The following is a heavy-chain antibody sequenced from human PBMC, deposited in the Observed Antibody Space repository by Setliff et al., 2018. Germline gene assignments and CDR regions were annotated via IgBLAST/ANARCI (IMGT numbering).Heavy chain of an antibody. CDR3: ARDDLTGGGDC. J-gene: IGHJ4*02. V-gene: IGHV5-51*01. D-gene: IGHD3-16*01. CDR2: IYPGDSDT. CDR1: GYSFSTYW. Sequence: GASLKISCKGSGYSFSTYWIGWVRQMPGKGLEWMGVIYPGDSDTRYSPSFQGQVTISADKSSSTAYLQWSSLKPSDTAVYYCARDDLTGGGDCWGQGTLVTVSS.